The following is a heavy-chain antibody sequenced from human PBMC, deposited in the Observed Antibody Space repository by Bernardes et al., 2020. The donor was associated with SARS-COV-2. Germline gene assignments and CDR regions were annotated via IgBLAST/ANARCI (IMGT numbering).Heavy chain of an antibody. CDR3: TTGAEIYYDSSGFSYYFDF. Sequence: GGSLRLSCAASGFTFSNAWMNWVRQAPGKGLEWVGHIKQKTDGGTTDYAAPGKGRFTISGDKSKNAMYLQMNSLKTEDTAVYYCTTGAEIYYDSSGFSYYFDFWGQGTLVTVSS. V-gene: IGHV3-15*07. J-gene: IGHJ4*02. D-gene: IGHD3-22*01. CDR1: GFTFSNAW. CDR2: IKQKTDGGTT.